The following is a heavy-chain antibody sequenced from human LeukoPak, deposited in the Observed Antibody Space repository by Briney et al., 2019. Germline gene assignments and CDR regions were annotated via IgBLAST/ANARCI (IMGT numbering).Heavy chain of an antibody. CDR3: ARIGLTYYYGSSGYYHFDN. CDR2: INHSGST. Sequence: SETLSLTCAVYGGSFSGYYWSWIRQPPGKGLEWIGEINHSGSTNYNPSPKSRVTISVDTSKNQFSLNLSSVTAADTAVYYCARIGLTYYYGSSGYYHFDNWGQGTLVTVSS. CDR1: GGSFSGYY. V-gene: IGHV4-34*01. J-gene: IGHJ4*02. D-gene: IGHD3-22*01.